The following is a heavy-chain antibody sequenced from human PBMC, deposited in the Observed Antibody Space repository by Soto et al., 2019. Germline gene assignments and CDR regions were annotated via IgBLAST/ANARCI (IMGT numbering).Heavy chain of an antibody. Sequence: ASVKVSCKASVYTFTSYAMHWVRQAPGQRLEWMGWINAGNGNTKYSQKFQGRVTITRDTSASTVYMVLSSLRSEDTAVYYCARDLGYSSGWLSHYFDYWSQGTLVTVSS. CDR3: ARDLGYSSGWLSHYFDY. J-gene: IGHJ4*02. CDR1: VYTFTSYA. D-gene: IGHD6-19*01. CDR2: INAGNGNT. V-gene: IGHV1-3*01.